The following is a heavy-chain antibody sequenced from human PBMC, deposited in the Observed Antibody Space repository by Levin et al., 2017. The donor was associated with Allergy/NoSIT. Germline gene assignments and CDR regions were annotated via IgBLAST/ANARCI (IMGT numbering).Heavy chain of an antibody. J-gene: IGHJ4*02. V-gene: IGHV4-59*01. CDR3: ARTVPFSFYSDSSGTYFDY. Sequence: SETLSLICTVSGASISRNSWSWIRQPPGKGLEWIGYIYSSGTTSYNSSLKSRVTMSVDTPKKEFSLNLNSVTAADTAVYYCARTVPFSFYSDSSGTYFDYWGQGLLVIVSS. CDR2: IYSSGTT. CDR1: GASISRNS. D-gene: IGHD6-19*01.